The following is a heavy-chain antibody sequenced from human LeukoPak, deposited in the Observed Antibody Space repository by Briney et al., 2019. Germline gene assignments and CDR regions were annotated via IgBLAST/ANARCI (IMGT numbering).Heavy chain of an antibody. Sequence: GGSLRLSCAASGFTFSTYSMNWVRQAPGKGLEWVSYISSSSSTIYYADSVKGRFTISRDNAKNSLYLQMNNLRAEDTAVYYCARGFTYYDSSGQVPFDYWGQGTLVTVSS. V-gene: IGHV3-48*01. D-gene: IGHD3-22*01. CDR2: ISSSSSTI. J-gene: IGHJ4*02. CDR1: GFTFSTYS. CDR3: ARGFTYYDSSGQVPFDY.